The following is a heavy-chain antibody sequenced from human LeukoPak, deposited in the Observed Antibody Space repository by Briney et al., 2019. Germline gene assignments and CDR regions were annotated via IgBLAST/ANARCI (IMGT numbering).Heavy chain of an antibody. D-gene: IGHD4-23*01. V-gene: IGHV4-61*02. Sequence: SETLSLTCTVSGGSISSGSYYWSWIRQPAGKGLEWIGRIYTSGSTNYNPSLKSRVTISVDTSKNQFSLKLSSVTAADTAVYYCAVRGSSWFDPWGQGTLVTVSS. CDR2: IYTSGST. J-gene: IGHJ5*02. CDR3: AVRGSSWFDP. CDR1: GGSISSGSYY.